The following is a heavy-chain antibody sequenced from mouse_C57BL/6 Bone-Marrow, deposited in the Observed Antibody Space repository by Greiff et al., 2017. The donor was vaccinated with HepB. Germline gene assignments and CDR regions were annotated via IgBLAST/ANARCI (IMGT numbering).Heavy chain of an antibody. CDR3: ARESGLICPFDY. J-gene: IGHJ2*01. V-gene: IGHV1-72*01. D-gene: IGHD1-3*01. CDR2: IDPNSGGT. Sequence: VKPGASVKLSCKASGYTFTSYWMHWVKQRPGRGLEWIGRIDPNSGGTKYNEKFKSKATLTVDKPSSTAYMQLSSLTSEDSAVDYCARESGLICPFDYWGQGTTLTVSS. CDR1: GYTFTSYW.